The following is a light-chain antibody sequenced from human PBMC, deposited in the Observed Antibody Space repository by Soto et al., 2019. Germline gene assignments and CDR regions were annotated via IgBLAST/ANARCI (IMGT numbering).Light chain of an antibody. CDR2: RNS. CDR3: AAWDDGRTAL. Sequence: QSVLTQAPSASAAPGQTVTIFCSGSPSNIGANYVFWYQHRPGTAPKLLIYRNSQRPSGVPDRFSASKSGTSASLAISGLRAEDEAYYYCAAWDDGRTALFGGGTKLTVL. CDR1: PSNIGANY. J-gene: IGLJ3*02. V-gene: IGLV1-47*01.